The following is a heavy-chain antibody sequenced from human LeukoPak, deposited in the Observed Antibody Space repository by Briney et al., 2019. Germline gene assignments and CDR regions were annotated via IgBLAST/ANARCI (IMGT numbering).Heavy chain of an antibody. CDR2: ISGSGGST. J-gene: IGHJ4*02. D-gene: IGHD1-7*01. CDR3: AKINLLELKPFDY. V-gene: IGHV3-23*01. Sequence: GGSLRLSCAASGFTFSGYAMSWVRQAPGKGLEWVSAISGSGGSTYYADSVKGRFTISRDNSKNTLYLQMNSLRAEDTAVYYCAKINLLELKPFDYWGQGTLVTVSS. CDR1: GFTFSGYA.